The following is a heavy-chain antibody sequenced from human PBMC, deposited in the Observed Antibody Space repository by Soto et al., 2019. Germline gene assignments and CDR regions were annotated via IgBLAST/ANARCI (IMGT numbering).Heavy chain of an antibody. CDR2: IKQDGSEK. J-gene: IGHJ6*02. CDR3: ARVGREYSSSWYGDYGMDV. Sequence: GGSLRLSCAVSGFTFGSYWMNWVRLIPGKGLEWVANIKQDGSEKYYVDSVKGRFTISRDNAKNSLYLQMNSLRAEDTAVYYCARVGREYSSSWYGDYGMDVWGQGTTVTVSS. D-gene: IGHD6-13*01. V-gene: IGHV3-7*01. CDR1: GFTFGSYW.